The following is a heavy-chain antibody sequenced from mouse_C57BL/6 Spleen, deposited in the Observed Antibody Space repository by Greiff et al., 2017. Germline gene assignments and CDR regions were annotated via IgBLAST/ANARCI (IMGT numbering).Heavy chain of an antibody. D-gene: IGHD2-4*01. J-gene: IGHJ3*01. Sequence: QVQLQQPGAELVKPGASVKLSCKASGYTFTSYWMHWVKQRPGQGLEWIGMIHPNSGSTNYNEKFKSKATLTVDKSSSTAYMQLSSLTSEDSAVYYCSSYDSAWFAYWGQGTLVTVSA. CDR2: IHPNSGST. CDR1: GYTFTSYW. V-gene: IGHV1-64*01. CDR3: SSYDSAWFAY.